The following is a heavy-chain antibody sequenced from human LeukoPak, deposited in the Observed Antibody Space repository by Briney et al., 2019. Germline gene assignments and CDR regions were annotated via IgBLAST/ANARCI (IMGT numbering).Heavy chain of an antibody. CDR2: ISYDGSNK. D-gene: IGHD2-21*01. J-gene: IGHJ1*01. CDR3: ATYLAYCGGDCPGYFHH. CDR1: GFTFSSYA. Sequence: GRSLRLSCAASGFTFSSYAMHWVRQAPGKGLEWVAVISYDGSNKYYADSVKGRFTISRDNSKNTLYLQMNSLRAEDTAVYYCATYLAYCGGDCPGYFHHWGQGTLVTVSS. V-gene: IGHV3-30*04.